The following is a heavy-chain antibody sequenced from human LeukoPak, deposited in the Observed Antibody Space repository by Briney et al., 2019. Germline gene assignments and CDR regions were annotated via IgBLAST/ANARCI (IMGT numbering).Heavy chain of an antibody. CDR1: GGSISGGGYS. CDR2: IYHSGST. Sequence: SETLSLTCAVSGGSISGGGYSWSWIRQPPGKGLEWIGYIYHSGSTYYNPSLKSRVTISVDRSKNQFSLKLSSVTAADTAVYYCARVQARFGDAFDIWGQGTMVTVSS. CDR3: ARVQARFGDAFDI. V-gene: IGHV4-30-2*01. J-gene: IGHJ3*02. D-gene: IGHD3-16*01.